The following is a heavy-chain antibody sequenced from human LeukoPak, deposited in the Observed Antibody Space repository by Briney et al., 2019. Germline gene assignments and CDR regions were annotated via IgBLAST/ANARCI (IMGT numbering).Heavy chain of an antibody. J-gene: IGHJ4*02. Sequence: AAVKVSCKVSGYTLTELSMHWVRQAPGKGLEWMGGFDPEDGETIYAQKFQGRVTMTEDTSTDTAYMELSTLRSEDTAVYYCATRGYSSSWYVYWGQGTLVTVSS. CDR2: FDPEDGET. D-gene: IGHD6-13*01. CDR3: ATRGYSSSWYVY. V-gene: IGHV1-24*01. CDR1: GYTLTELS.